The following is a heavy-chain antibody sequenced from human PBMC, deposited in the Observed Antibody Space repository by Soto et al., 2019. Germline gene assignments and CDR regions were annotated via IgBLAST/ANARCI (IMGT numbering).Heavy chain of an antibody. Sequence: SETLSLTCTVSGGSISSYYWSWIRQPPGKGLEWIGYIYYSGSTNYNPSLKSRVTISVDTSKNQFSLKLSSVTAADTAVYYCARALQGGSYHLFDYWGQGTLVTSPQ. CDR3: ARALQGGSYHLFDY. V-gene: IGHV4-59*01. D-gene: IGHD1-26*01. CDR2: IYYSGST. CDR1: GGSISSYY. J-gene: IGHJ4*02.